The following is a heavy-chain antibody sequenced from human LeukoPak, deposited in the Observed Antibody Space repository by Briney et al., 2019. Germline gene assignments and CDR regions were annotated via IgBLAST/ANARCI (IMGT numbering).Heavy chain of an antibody. CDR2: IYYSGST. D-gene: IGHD4-17*01. CDR3: ARRTVTTGMTYYYYYMDV. J-gene: IGHJ6*03. V-gene: IGHV4-39*07. CDR1: GGSISSYY. Sequence: PSETLSLTCTVSGGSISSYYWSWIRQPPGKGLEWIGSIYYSGSTYYNPSLKSRVTISVDTSKNQFSLKLSSVTAADTAVYYCARRTVTTGMTYYYYYMDVWGKGTTVTVSS.